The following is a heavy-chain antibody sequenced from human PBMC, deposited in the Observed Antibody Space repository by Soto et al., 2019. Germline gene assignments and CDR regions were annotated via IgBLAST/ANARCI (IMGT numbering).Heavy chain of an antibody. Sequence: QINLIESGPTLVKPTQTLTLTCTFSGFSLSTSGAAVGWVRQPPGRALEWLALIYWDGDKRYNASLGNRLTITKDTSMTQVFLTMTKVDPADTATDDCAPRATMTIFGLIIDNGIWFDSWGQGTRVIVSS. V-gene: IGHV2-5*02. CDR2: IYWDGDK. CDR3: APRATMTIFGLIIDNGIWFDS. CDR1: GFSLSTSGAA. D-gene: IGHD3-3*01. J-gene: IGHJ5*01.